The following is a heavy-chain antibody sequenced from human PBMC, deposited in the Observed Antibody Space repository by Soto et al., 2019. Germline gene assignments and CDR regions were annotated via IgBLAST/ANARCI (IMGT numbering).Heavy chain of an antibody. V-gene: IGHV3-33*01. CDR2: IWYDGSNK. CDR1: GFPFSSYG. Sequence: GGSLRLSCAASGFPFSSYGMHWVRQAPGKGLEWVAVIWYDGSNKYYADSVKGRFTISRDNSKNTLYLQMNSLRAEDTAVYYCARDRGYDYYGMDVWGQGTTVTVSS. J-gene: IGHJ6*02. CDR3: ARDRGYDYYGMDV.